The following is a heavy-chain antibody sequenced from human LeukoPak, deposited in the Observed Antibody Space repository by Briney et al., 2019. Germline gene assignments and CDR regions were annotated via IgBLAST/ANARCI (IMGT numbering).Heavy chain of an antibody. Sequence: QPGGSLRLSCAASGFTFSNYWIHWVRQAPGKGLVWVSRIDNAGSITTYADSVKGRFTISRDNSKNTLYLQMNSLRAEDTAVYYCARSYDTIFAFNLWGQGTMVTVSS. V-gene: IGHV3-74*03. J-gene: IGHJ3*01. CDR1: GFTFSNYW. D-gene: IGHD3-22*01. CDR3: ARSYDTIFAFNL. CDR2: IDNAGSIT.